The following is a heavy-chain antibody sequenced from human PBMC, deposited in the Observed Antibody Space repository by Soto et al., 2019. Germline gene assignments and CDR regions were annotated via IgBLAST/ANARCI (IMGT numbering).Heavy chain of an antibody. CDR1: GGSISSGNYY. Sequence: PSETLSLTCTVSGGSISSGNYYWNWIRQHPGKGLEWLGYIYHSGSTYYNPSLKSRVTISVDTSKNQFSLKLSSVTAADTAVYYCAGDPSGGSGPDYWGQGTLVTVSS. CDR3: AGDPSGGSGPDY. J-gene: IGHJ4*02. V-gene: IGHV4-31*03. D-gene: IGHD2-15*01. CDR2: IYHSGST.